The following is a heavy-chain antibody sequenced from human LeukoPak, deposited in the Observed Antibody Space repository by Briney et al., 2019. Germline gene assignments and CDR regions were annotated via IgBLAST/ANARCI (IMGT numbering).Heavy chain of an antibody. CDR2: IYHSGST. J-gene: IGHJ6*02. D-gene: IGHD3-10*01. Sequence: PSETLSLTCAVSGGSISSGGYSWSWIRQPPGKGLEWIGYIYHSGSTYYNPSLKSRVTISVDRSKNQFSLKLGSVTAADTAVYYCARGGLLLWFGESPYGMDVWGQGTTVTVSS. V-gene: IGHV4-30-2*01. CDR1: GGSISSGGYS. CDR3: ARGGLLLWFGESPYGMDV.